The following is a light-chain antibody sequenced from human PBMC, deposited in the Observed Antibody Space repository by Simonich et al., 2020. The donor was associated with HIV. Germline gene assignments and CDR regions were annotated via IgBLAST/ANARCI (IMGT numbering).Light chain of an antibody. CDR1: QTVLYSSNNKNY. Sequence: DIVMTQSPDSLAVSLGERATINCKSSQTVLYSSNNKNYLTWYQQKPGQTPKLLIYWAYTRESGVPERFSSSGSGTDFTLPISSLQAEDVAVYYCQQYYSTPFTFGPGTKVDIK. CDR3: QQYYSTPFT. V-gene: IGKV4-1*01. CDR2: WAY. J-gene: IGKJ3*01.